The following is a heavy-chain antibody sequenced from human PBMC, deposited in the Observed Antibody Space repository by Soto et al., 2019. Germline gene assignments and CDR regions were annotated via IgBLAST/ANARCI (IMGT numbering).Heavy chain of an antibody. D-gene: IGHD2-15*01. CDR1: GGSISSGGYS. CDR2: IYHSGST. J-gene: IGHJ4*02. CDR3: ARTSQISRAGSGSHY. Sequence: SETLSLTCAVSGGSISSGGYSWSWIRQPPGKGLEWIGYIYHSGSTYYNPSLKSRVTISVDRSKNQFSLKLSSVTAADTAVYFCARTSQISRAGSGSHYWGQGTLVTVSS. V-gene: IGHV4-30-2*01.